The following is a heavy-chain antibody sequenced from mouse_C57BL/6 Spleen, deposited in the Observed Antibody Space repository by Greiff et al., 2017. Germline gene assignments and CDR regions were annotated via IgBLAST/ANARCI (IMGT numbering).Heavy chain of an antibody. J-gene: IGHJ3*01. CDR1: GYTFTSYW. V-gene: IGHV1-59*01. CDR2: IDPSDSYT. D-gene: IGHD2-12*01. Sequence: QVQLQQPGAELVRPGTSVKLSCKASGYTFTSYWMHWVKQRPGQGLEWIGVIDPSDSYTNYNQKFKGKATLTVDTSSSTAYMQLCSLTSEDSAVYYCAPYDSFAYWGQGTLVTVSA. CDR3: APYDSFAY.